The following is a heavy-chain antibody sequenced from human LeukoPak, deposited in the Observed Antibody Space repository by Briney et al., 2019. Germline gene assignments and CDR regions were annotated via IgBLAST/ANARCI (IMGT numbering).Heavy chain of an antibody. CDR1: SGSISSSSYY. J-gene: IGHJ4*02. Sequence: SETLSLTCTVSSGSISSSSYYWGWIRQPPGKGLEWIGSIYYSGSTYYNPSLKSRVTISVDTSKNQFSLKLSSVTAADTAVYYCARDRATMDYWGQGTLVTVSS. D-gene: IGHD5-12*01. V-gene: IGHV4-39*07. CDR2: IYYSGST. CDR3: ARDRATMDY.